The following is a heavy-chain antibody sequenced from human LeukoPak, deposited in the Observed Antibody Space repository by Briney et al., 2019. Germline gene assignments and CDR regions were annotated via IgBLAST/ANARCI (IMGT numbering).Heavy chain of an antibody. Sequence: GGSLRLSCTTSGFNFRAYWMNWVRQTPGKGLEWVGRIGSQGTDYAAPVRGRFTISRDDSKSVLYLQMDSLKIEDTAMYYCTTHPDGVPIRHDYYFGNWGQGTLVAVST. CDR3: TTHPDGVPIRHDYYFGN. V-gene: IGHV3-15*04. CDR2: IGSQGT. D-gene: IGHD3-3*01. J-gene: IGHJ4*02. CDR1: GFNFRAYW.